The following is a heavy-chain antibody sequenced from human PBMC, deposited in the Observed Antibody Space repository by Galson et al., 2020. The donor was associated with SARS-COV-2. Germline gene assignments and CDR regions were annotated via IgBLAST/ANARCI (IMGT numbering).Heavy chain of an antibody. D-gene: IGHD2-8*02. CDR3: ASGGYTTGWGAFDI. Sequence: KIGESLKISCAASGFTFKDYAMHWVRQVPGKGLEWVSYISTRSNYIYYADSVKGRFTISRDNAKNSLLLQMNSLRVEDTAVYYCASGGYTTGWGAFDIWGQGTKVTVSS. J-gene: IGHJ3*02. CDR1: GFTFKDYA. CDR2: ISTRSNYI. V-gene: IGHV3-21*01.